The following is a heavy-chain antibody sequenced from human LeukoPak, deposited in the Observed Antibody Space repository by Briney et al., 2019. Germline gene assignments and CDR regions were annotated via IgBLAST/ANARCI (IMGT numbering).Heavy chain of an antibody. D-gene: IGHD3-22*01. CDR1: GFTFDDYA. Sequence: GRSLRLSRAASGFTFDDYAMQWVRQAPGKGLEWVSGISWNSGSIGYADSVKGRFTISRDNAKNSLYLQMNSLRAEDTALYYCAKADYYDSSGFPDYWGQGTLVTVSS. J-gene: IGHJ4*02. V-gene: IGHV3-9*01. CDR3: AKADYYDSSGFPDY. CDR2: ISWNSGSI.